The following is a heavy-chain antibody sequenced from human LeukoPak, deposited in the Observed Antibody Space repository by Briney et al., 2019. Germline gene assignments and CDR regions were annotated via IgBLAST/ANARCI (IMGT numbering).Heavy chain of an antibody. CDR3: ARHSSSNWISRFDV. CDR2: IYYSGST. V-gene: IGHV4-39*01. D-gene: IGHD6-19*01. J-gene: IGHJ6*02. CDR1: GGSIGSSSYS. Sequence: PSETLSLTCIVSGGSIGSSSYSWAWIRQPPGKGLEWIGSIYYSGSTNKNPSLKSRLTMSVDTYLDQFSLKVASVTAADTALYYCARHSSSNWISRFDVWGQGTTVTVSS.